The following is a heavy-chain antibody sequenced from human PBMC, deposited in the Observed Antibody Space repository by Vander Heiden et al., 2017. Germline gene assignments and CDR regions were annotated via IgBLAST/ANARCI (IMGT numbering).Heavy chain of an antibody. Sequence: EVQLVEPGGGMVKPGGSLRLSCAARGFTFSLYGMNWVRQGPGKGLEWVSSISSSSSYIYYADSVKGRFTISRDNAKNSLYLQMNSLRAEDTAVYYCARDPTPIEYSGSYYFDYWGQGTLVTVSS. CDR3: ARDPTPIEYSGSYYFDY. V-gene: IGHV3-21*01. D-gene: IGHD1-26*01. CDR1: GFTFSLYG. CDR2: ISSSSSYI. J-gene: IGHJ4*02.